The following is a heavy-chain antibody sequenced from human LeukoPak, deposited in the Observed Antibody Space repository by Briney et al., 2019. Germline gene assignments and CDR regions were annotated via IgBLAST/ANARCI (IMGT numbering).Heavy chain of an antibody. D-gene: IGHD3-9*01. CDR3: ARQEYYDILTGPPHYYGMDV. V-gene: IGHV5-51*01. CDR1: GYSFTSYW. Sequence: GESLKISCKGSGYSFTSYWIGWVRQMPGKGLEWMGIIYPGDSDTRYSPSFQGQVTISADKSISTAYLQWSSLKASDSAMYYCARQEYYDILTGPPHYYGMDVWGQGTTVTVSS. CDR2: IYPGDSDT. J-gene: IGHJ6*02.